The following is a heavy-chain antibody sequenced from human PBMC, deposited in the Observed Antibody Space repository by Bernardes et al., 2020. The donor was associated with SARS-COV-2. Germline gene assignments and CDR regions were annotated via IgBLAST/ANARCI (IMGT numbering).Heavy chain of an antibody. CDR1: GFTFSSYE. CDR2: ISSGGSSR. V-gene: IGHV3-48*03. Sequence: GGSLRLSCAASGFTFSSYEMNWVRQAPGKGPEWVSYISSGGSSRYYADSVKGRFTISRDNAKNSLYLQMDSLRAEDTALYYCARDRSDMDVWGQGTTVTVSS. CDR3: ARDRSDMDV. J-gene: IGHJ6*02.